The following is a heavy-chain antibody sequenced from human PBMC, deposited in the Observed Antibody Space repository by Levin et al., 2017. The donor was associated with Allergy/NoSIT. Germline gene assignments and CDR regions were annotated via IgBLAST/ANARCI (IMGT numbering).Heavy chain of an antibody. CDR3: ARRSRVWYGVDGMDV. V-gene: IGHV1-18*01. J-gene: IGHJ6*02. Sequence: GESLKISCKASGYTFTSYGISWVRQAPGQGPEWMGWISDGNTNYAQELQGRVTMTTDTSTSTAYMELRSLRSDDTAVYYCARRSRVWYGVDGMDVWGQGTTVTVSS. CDR2: ISDGNT. D-gene: IGHD6-19*01. CDR1: GYTFTSYG.